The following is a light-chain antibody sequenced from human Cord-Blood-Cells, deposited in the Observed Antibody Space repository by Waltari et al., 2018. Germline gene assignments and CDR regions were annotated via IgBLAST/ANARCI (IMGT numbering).Light chain of an antibody. CDR3: QQSYSTPRT. V-gene: IGKV1-39*01. CDR1: QSISSY. CDR2: AAS. J-gene: IGKJ1*01. Sequence: DIQMTHSTSSLSASVGERVTITCRASQSISSYLNWYQQKPGKAPKLLIYAASSLQSGVPSRFSGSGSGTDFTLTISSLQPEDFATYYCQQSYSTPRTFGQGTKVEIK.